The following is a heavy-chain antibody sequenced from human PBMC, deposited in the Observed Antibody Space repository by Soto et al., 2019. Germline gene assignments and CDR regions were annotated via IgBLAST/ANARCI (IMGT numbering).Heavy chain of an antibody. D-gene: IGHD6-19*01. J-gene: IGHJ4*02. CDR3: AGHNSKQWLGDLDY. CDR1: GGSISSYY. CDR2: IYYSGST. V-gene: IGHV4-59*08. Sequence: SETLSLTCTVSGGSISSYYWSWIRQPPGKGLEWIGYIYYSGSTNYNPSLKSRVTISVDTSKNQFSLKLSSVTAADTAVYYCAGHNSKQWLGDLDYWGQGTLVTVSS.